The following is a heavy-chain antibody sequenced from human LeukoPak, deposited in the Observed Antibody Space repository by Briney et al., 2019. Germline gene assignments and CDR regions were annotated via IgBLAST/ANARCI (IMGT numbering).Heavy chain of an antibody. CDR3: AKGPKQLLVGSRGHYFDY. Sequence: GGSLRLSCAASGFTFSSYAMSWVRQAPGKGLEWVSAISGSGGSTYYADSVKGRFTISRDNSKNTLYLQMNNLRAEDTAVYYCAKGPKQLLVGSRGHYFDYWGQGNLVTVSS. J-gene: IGHJ4*02. D-gene: IGHD2-15*01. V-gene: IGHV3-23*01. CDR1: GFTFSSYA. CDR2: ISGSGGST.